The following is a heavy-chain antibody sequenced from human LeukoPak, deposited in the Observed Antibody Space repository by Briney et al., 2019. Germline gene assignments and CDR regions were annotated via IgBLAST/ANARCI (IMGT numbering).Heavy chain of an antibody. Sequence: ASVKVSCKASGYTFTSYGISRVRQAPGQGLEWMGWISAYNGNTNYAQKLQGRVTMTTDTSTSTAYMELRSLRSDDTAVYYCARGGPGGSWYPKPYYFDYWGQGTLVTVSS. D-gene: IGHD6-13*01. CDR3: ARGGPGGSWYPKPYYFDY. V-gene: IGHV1-18*01. J-gene: IGHJ4*02. CDR2: ISAYNGNT. CDR1: GYTFTSYG.